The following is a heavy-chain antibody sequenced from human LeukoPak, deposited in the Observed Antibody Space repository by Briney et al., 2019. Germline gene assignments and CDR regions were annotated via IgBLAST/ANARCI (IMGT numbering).Heavy chain of an antibody. V-gene: IGHV3-30*18. CDR3: AKADSWIQLWLMDY. J-gene: IGHJ4*02. D-gene: IGHD5-18*01. CDR1: GFTFSSYG. CDR2: ISCDGSNK. Sequence: GRSLRLSCAASGFTFSSYGMHWVRQAPGKGLEWVAVISCDGSNKYYADSVKGRFSISRDNSKNTLYLQMNSLRAEDTAVYYCAKADSWIQLWLMDYWGQGTLVTVSS.